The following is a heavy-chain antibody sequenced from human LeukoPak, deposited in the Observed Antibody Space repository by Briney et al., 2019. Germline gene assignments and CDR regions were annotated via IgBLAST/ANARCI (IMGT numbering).Heavy chain of an antibody. CDR3: AKDGDLPVVVTEGFFDY. V-gene: IGHV3-23*01. Sequence: GGSLRLSCAASGFTFSSYAMSWVRQAPGKGLEWVSAISGSGGSTYYADSVKGRFTISRDNSKNTLYLQMNSLRAEDTAIYYCAKDGDLPVVVTEGFFDYWGQGSLVTVSA. J-gene: IGHJ4*02. D-gene: IGHD2-21*02. CDR1: GFTFSSYA. CDR2: ISGSGGST.